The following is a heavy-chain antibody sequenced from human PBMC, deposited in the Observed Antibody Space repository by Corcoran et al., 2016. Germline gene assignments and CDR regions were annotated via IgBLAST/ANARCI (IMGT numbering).Heavy chain of an antibody. CDR3: ARDLTGYDILTGYYSWFDP. CDR1: GGSISSYY. D-gene: IGHD3-9*01. CDR2: IYTSGST. Sequence: QVQLQESGPGLVKPSETLSLTCTVSGGSISSYYWSWIRQPAGKGLGWIGRIYTSGSTNYNPSLKSRVTMSVDTSKNQFSLKLSSVTAADTAVYYCARDLTGYDILTGYYSWFDPWGQGTLVTVSS. J-gene: IGHJ5*02. V-gene: IGHV4-4*07.